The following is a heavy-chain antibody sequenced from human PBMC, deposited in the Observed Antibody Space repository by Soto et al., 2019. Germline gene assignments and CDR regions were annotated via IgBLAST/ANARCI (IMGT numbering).Heavy chain of an antibody. J-gene: IGHJ5*02. CDR1: GYTFTSYG. V-gene: IGHV1-18*01. D-gene: IGHD3-16*01. CDR2: ISVYNGDT. CDR3: ARGKWGTIVISGFDP. Sequence: ASVKVSCKASGYTFTSYGISWVRQAPGQGLEWMGWISVYNGDTNYAQTVQGRVTMSSDTSTNTAYMELRGLRSDDTAVYYCARGKWGTIVISGFDPWGQGTRVTVSS.